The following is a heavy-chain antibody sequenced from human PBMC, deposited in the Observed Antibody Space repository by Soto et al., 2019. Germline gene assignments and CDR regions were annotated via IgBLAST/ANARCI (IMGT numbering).Heavy chain of an antibody. CDR3: AGSSHAIGYYSYYYYGMDG. V-gene: IGHV4-59*07. D-gene: IGHD3-3*01. Sequence: XASLSLTFTVSGGCISSYYWCWIRQPPGKGLEWIGYIYYSGSTSYNPSLRSRVTISVDTSKNQFSLKLSSVTAADTAVYYCAGSSHAIGYYSYYYYGMDGWGQGTTVTASS. CDR2: IYYSGST. J-gene: IGHJ6*02. CDR1: GGCISSYY.